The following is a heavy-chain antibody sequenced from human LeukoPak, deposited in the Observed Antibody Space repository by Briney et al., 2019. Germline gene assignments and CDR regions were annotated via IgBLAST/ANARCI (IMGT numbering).Heavy chain of an antibody. J-gene: IGHJ4*02. V-gene: IGHV4-30-4*01. D-gene: IGHD3-10*01. CDR1: GGSISSGDYY. CDR3: AREDGSGVIDY. Sequence: SQTLSLTCTVSGGSISSGDYYWSWIRQPPGKGLEWIVYIYYSGSTYYNPSLKSRVTISVDTSKNQFSLKLSSVTAADTAVYYCAREDGSGVIDYWGQGTLVTVSS. CDR2: IYYSGST.